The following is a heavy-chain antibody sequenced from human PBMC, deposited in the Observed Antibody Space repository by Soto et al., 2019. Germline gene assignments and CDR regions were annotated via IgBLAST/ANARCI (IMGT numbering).Heavy chain of an antibody. Sequence: PSETLCLTCAVAGGSIRGSNWWSWVRQPPGKGLEWIGEIYHSGSTNYNPSLKSRVTISVDTSRSQFSLTLHSVTAADTAIYYCARDRHNNFFDPWGQGTLVTVSS. CDR3: ARDRHNNFFDP. V-gene: IGHV4-4*02. D-gene: IGHD6-6*01. CDR2: IYHSGST. J-gene: IGHJ5*02. CDR1: GGSIRGSNW.